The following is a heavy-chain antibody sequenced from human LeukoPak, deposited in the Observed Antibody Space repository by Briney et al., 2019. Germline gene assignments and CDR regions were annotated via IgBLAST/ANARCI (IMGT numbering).Heavy chain of an antibody. CDR3: ARISGSYPRH. J-gene: IGHJ4*02. CDR2: ISSSSSYI. CDR1: GFTFSSYS. D-gene: IGHD1-26*01. Sequence: GGSLRLSCAASGFTFSSYSMNWVRQAPGKGLEWVSSISSSSSYIYYADSVKGRFTFSRDNAKSSLYLQMNSLRAEDTAVYYCARISGSYPRHWGQGTLVTVSS. V-gene: IGHV3-21*01.